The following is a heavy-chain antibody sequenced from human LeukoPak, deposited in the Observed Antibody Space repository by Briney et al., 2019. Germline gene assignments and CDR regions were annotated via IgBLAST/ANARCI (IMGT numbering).Heavy chain of an antibody. V-gene: IGHV3-7*03. Sequence: GGSLRLSCVGSGFSFSNYWMGWIRQAPGKGLEWVANTKPDEREKYYVDSAKGRFTISRDNAKNSLYLQMNSLRVDDTAVYYCTRDGEGASHYWGQGTLVTASS. D-gene: IGHD3-10*01. J-gene: IGHJ4*02. CDR2: TKPDEREK. CDR1: GFSFSNYW. CDR3: TRDGEGASHY.